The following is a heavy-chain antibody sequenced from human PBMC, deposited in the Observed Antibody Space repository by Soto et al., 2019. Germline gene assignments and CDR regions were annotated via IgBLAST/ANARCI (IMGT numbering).Heavy chain of an antibody. CDR1: GGSISTSSYY. V-gene: IGHV4-39*02. J-gene: IGHJ5*02. CDR2: IYYSGST. CDR3: VRDVGGSGWFAP. Sequence: PSETRSPTCTVSGGSISTSSYYCAWILQRPGKGLEWIGSIYYSGSTYYNPSLKSRVTISVDTSKNQFSPKLSSVTAADAAVYYCVRDVGGSGWFAPWGQGTLVTVSS.